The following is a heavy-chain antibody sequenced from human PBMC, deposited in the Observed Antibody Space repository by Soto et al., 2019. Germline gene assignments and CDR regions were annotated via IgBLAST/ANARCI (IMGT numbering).Heavy chain of an antibody. CDR2: IIPIFRTP. D-gene: IGHD1-20*01. Sequence: VLLVQSGAEVKQPGSSVKVSCKASGGTISTYAITWVRQAPGQGLEWVGGIIPIFRTPNYAQNLQGRVTITADESTSTAYMELSNRRSKDTAVYYCARGDGDNNAFDIWGQGTVVTVSS. V-gene: IGHV1-69*12. J-gene: IGHJ3*02. CDR1: GGTISTYA. CDR3: ARGDGDNNAFDI.